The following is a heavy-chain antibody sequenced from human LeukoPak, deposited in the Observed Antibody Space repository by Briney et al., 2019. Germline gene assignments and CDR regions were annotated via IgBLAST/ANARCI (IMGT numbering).Heavy chain of an antibody. Sequence: ASVKVSCKASGYTFTGYYMHWVRQAPGQGLEWMGWINPNSGGTNYALKFQGRVTMTRDTSISTAYMELSRLRSDDTAVYYCARGGYYDSSGYSPPDYWGQGTLVTVSS. CDR1: GYTFTGYY. V-gene: IGHV1-2*02. CDR3: ARGGYYDSSGYSPPDY. J-gene: IGHJ4*02. D-gene: IGHD3-22*01. CDR2: INPNSGGT.